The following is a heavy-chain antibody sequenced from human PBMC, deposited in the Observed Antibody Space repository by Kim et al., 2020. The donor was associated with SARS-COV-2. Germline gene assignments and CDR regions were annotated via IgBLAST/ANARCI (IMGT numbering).Heavy chain of an antibody. CDR2: IYYSGST. CDR3: ARAYIVVVPAAIIRGGYYFDY. V-gene: IGHV4-39*01. Sequence: SETLSLTCTVSGGPISSSSYYWGWIRQPPGKGLEWIGSIYYSGSTYYNPSLKSRVTISVDTSKHQFSLKLSSVTAADTAVYYCARAYIVVVPAAIIRGGYYFDYWGQETLVTVSS. J-gene: IGHJ4*02. CDR1: GGPISSSSYY. D-gene: IGHD2-2*01.